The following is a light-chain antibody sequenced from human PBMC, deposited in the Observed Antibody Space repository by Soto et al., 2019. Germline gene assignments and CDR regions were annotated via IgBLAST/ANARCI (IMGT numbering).Light chain of an antibody. V-gene: IGLV1-44*01. CDR3: SAWDYSRDGIYV. Sequence: QSVLTQPPSASGTPGQRVTISCTGGSSNIGGNTVNWYRQVPGTAPKLLIYSNNQRTSWVPDRLSCSKSGTSASLAISGLQSEDEADYYCSAWDYSRDGIYVFGTWTKLTVL. CDR1: SSNIGGNT. J-gene: IGLJ1*01. CDR2: SNN.